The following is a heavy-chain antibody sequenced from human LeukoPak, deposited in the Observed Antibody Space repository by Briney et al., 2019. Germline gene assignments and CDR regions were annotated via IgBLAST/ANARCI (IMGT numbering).Heavy chain of an antibody. D-gene: IGHD2-15*01. CDR2: IYYSGST. Sequence: SETLSLTCTVSGGSISSYYWSWIRQPPGKGLEWIGYIYYSGSTNYNPSLKSRVTISVDTSKNQFSLKLSSVTAADTAVYYCARFKAATLGFDYWGQGTLVTVSS. V-gene: IGHV4-59*01. CDR3: ARFKAATLGFDY. J-gene: IGHJ4*02. CDR1: GGSISSYY.